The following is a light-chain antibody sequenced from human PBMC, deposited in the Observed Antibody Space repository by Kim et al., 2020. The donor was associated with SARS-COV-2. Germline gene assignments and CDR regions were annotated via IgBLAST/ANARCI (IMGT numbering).Light chain of an antibody. CDR3: NSRDSSGNHLV. CDR1: SLRSYY. V-gene: IGLV3-19*01. J-gene: IGLJ2*01. Sequence: SSELTQDPAVSVALGRTVRITCQGDSLRSYYASWYQQKPGQAPVLVIYGKNNRPSGIPDRFSGSRSGNTASLTITGAQAEDEADYNCNSRDSSGNHLVFG. CDR2: GKN.